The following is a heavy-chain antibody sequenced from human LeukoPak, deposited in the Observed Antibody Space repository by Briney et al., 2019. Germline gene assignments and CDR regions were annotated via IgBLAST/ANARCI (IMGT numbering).Heavy chain of an antibody. CDR3: ARSYYDYVWGSYRSVS. D-gene: IGHD3-16*02. V-gene: IGHV4-4*02. J-gene: IGHJ5*02. CDR2: IYHSGST. Sequence: SETLSLTCAVSGGSISSSNWWSWVRQPPGKGLEWIGEIYHSGSTNYSPSLKSRVTISVDKSKNQFSLKLSSVTAADTAVYYCARSYYDYVWGSYRSVSWGQGTLVAVSS. CDR1: GGSISSSNW.